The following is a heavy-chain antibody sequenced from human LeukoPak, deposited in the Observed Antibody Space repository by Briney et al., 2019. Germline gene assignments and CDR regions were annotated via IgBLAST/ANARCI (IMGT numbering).Heavy chain of an antibody. CDR1: GGSISSSSYY. CDR3: ARWLQRYKFDY. CDR2: IYYSGST. V-gene: IGHV4-39*07. J-gene: IGHJ4*02. Sequence: SETLSLTCTVSGGSISSSSYYWGWIRQPPGKGLEWIGSIYYSGSTYYNPSLKSRVTISVDTSKNQFSLKLSSVTAADTAVYYCARWLQRYKFDYWGQGTLVTVSS. D-gene: IGHD5-24*01.